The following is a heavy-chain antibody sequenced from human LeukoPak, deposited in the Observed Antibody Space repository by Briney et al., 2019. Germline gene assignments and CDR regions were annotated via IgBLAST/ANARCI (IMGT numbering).Heavy chain of an antibody. Sequence: SETLSLTCTVSGGSISNYYWSWIRQPPGKALEWIGYIYYTGTTKYNPSLKSRATISLDTSKNQFSLKLTSVAAADTALFFCARGYDIDVWGQGTLVTVSS. D-gene: IGHD3-9*01. J-gene: IGHJ4*02. CDR1: GGSISNYY. CDR3: ARGYDIDV. V-gene: IGHV4-59*01. CDR2: IYYTGTT.